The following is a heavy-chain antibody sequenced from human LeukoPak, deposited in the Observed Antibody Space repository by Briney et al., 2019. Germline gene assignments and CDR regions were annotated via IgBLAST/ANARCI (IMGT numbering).Heavy chain of an antibody. V-gene: IGHV3-48*01. Sequence: GGSLRLSCAASGFIFTSMNWVRQAPGKGLEWISYISSSSSTIYYADSVRGRFTISRDNSKNTLYLQMNRLRADDTAVYYCANPPTVTIDYWGQGTLVTVSS. CDR1: GFIFTS. J-gene: IGHJ4*02. CDR3: ANPPTVTIDY. CDR2: ISSSSSTI. D-gene: IGHD4-11*01.